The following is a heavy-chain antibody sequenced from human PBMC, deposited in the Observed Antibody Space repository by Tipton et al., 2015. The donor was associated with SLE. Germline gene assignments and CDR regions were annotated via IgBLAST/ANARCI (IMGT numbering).Heavy chain of an antibody. J-gene: IGHJ3*02. V-gene: IGHV4-39*01. CDR3: ARRLGSVAIFGVVIEYTFEI. CDR1: GGSISDSLYY. Sequence: TLSLTCSVSGGSISDSLYYWAWIRQPPGKGLEWIGSIYSSGSTYYNPSLKSRVTMSVDTSMNQLSLKLSSVTAADTALYYCARRLGSVAIFGVVIEYTFEIWGQGTMVTVSS. D-gene: IGHD3-3*01. CDR2: IYSSGST.